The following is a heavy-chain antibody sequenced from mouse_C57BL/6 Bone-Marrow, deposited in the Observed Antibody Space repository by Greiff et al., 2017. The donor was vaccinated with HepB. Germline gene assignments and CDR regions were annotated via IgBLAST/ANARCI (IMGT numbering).Heavy chain of an antibody. Sequence: VHVKQSGPELVKPGASVKIPCKASGYTFTDYNMDWVKQSHGKSLEWIGDINPNNGGTIYNQKFKGKATLTVDKSSSTAYMELRSLTSEDTAIYYCARSSDYDVGYYAMDYWGQGTSVTVSS. CDR1: GYTFTDYN. V-gene: IGHV1-18*01. CDR3: ARSSDYDVGYYAMDY. J-gene: IGHJ4*01. D-gene: IGHD2-4*01. CDR2: INPNNGGT.